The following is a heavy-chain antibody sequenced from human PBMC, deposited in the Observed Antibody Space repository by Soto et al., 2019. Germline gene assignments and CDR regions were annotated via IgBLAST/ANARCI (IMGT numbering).Heavy chain of an antibody. V-gene: IGHV3-33*01. Sequence: PGGSLRLSCAASGFTFSSYGMHWVRQAPGKGLEWVAVIWYDGSNKYYADSVKGRFTISRDNSKNTLYLQMNSLRAEDTAVYYCARGSAGFVGGYYYGMDVWGQGTTVTVSS. J-gene: IGHJ6*02. D-gene: IGHD2-15*01. CDR1: GFTFSSYG. CDR2: IWYDGSNK. CDR3: ARGSAGFVGGYYYGMDV.